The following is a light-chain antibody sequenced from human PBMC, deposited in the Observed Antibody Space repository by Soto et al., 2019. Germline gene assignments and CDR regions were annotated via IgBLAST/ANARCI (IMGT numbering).Light chain of an antibody. J-gene: IGKJ5*01. CDR1: QSVSNSY. CDR2: GAS. CDR3: QQYGSSPPIT. Sequence: EIVLTQSPGTLSLSPGERATLSCRASQSVSNSYLAWYQQKPGQAPRLLIYGASSRATGIPDGFSGSGSGTDFTLTISRLEPEDFAVYYCQQYGSSPPITFGQGTRLEIK. V-gene: IGKV3-20*01.